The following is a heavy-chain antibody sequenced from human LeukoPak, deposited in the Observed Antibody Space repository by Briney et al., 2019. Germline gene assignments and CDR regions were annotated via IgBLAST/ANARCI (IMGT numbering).Heavy chain of an antibody. V-gene: IGHV4-39*01. D-gene: IGHD5-12*01. CDR3: ARHPVDIVATIYDY. CDR2: IYYSGST. Sequence: PSETLSLTCTVSGGSISGSSYYWGWIRQPPGKGLEWIGSIYYSGSTYYNPSLKSRVTISVDTSKNQFSLKLSSVTAADTAVYYCARHPVDIVATIYDYWGQGTLVTVSS. J-gene: IGHJ4*02. CDR1: GGSISGSSYY.